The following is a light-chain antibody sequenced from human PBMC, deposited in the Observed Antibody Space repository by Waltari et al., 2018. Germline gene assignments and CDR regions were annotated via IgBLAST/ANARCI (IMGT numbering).Light chain of an antibody. CDR2: ATA. J-gene: IGKJ1*01. Sequence: DIQMTQSPFSLSASIGDRVTISCRASQFVSSYLNWFQQKPGKAPKLLIYATASLPSGVPSRFSGAGAGTDFTLTISSLQPDDFATYYCQQSYTSPPTFGQGTNVEIK. V-gene: IGKV1-39*01. CDR1: QFVSSY. CDR3: QQSYTSPPT.